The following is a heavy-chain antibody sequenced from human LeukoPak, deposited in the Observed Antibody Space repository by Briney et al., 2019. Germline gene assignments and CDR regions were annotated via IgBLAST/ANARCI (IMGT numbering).Heavy chain of an antibody. CDR2: INPNSGGT. CDR1: GYTFTGYY. CDR3: ARASYCSGGSCYPPYYYYYGMDV. Sequence: ASVKVSCKASGYTFTGYYMHWVRQAPGQGLEWMGWINPNSGGTSYAQKFQGRVTMTRDTSISTAYMELSRLRSDDTAVYYCARASYCSGGSCYPPYYYYYGMDVWGQGTTVTVSS. D-gene: IGHD2-15*01. J-gene: IGHJ6*02. V-gene: IGHV1-2*02.